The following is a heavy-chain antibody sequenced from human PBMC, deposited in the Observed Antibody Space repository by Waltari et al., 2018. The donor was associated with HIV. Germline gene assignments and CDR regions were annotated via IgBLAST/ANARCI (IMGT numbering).Heavy chain of an antibody. CDR1: GSTFSNYD. Sequence: QVQLVQSGAEVKKPGASVRVSCKASGSTFSNYDMNWVRQASGQGLEWMGWMNPNSGATGYAQNFQDRVTMTTETSTSTAYMDLRRLRSDDTAVYYCARIVRNWFDSWGQGTLVTVSS. CDR2: MNPNSGAT. CDR3: ARIVRNWFDS. J-gene: IGHJ5*01. D-gene: IGHD2-15*01. V-gene: IGHV1-8*01.